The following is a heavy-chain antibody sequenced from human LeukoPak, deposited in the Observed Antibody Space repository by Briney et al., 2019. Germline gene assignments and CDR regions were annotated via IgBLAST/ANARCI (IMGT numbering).Heavy chain of an antibody. CDR1: GGSISSYY. Sequence: SETLSLTCTVSGGSISSYYWSWIRQPPGKGLEWIGYIYYSGSTNYNPSLKSRVTISVDTSKNQFSLKLSFVTAADTAVYYCARHVEQQLVNFDYWGQGTLVTVSS. D-gene: IGHD6-13*01. J-gene: IGHJ4*02. V-gene: IGHV4-59*08. CDR2: IYYSGST. CDR3: ARHVEQQLVNFDY.